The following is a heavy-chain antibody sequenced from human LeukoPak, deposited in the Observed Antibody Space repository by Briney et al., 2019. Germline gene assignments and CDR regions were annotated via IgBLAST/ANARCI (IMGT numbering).Heavy chain of an antibody. CDR3: ARDCSGGSCYSDFDY. D-gene: IGHD2-15*01. CDR2: ISAYNGNT. J-gene: IGHJ4*02. CDR1: GYTFTSYG. Sequence: ASVTVSCKASGYTFTSYGISWVRQAPGQGLEWMGWISAYNGNTNYAQKLQGRVTMTTDTSTSTAYMELRSLRSDDTAVYYCARDCSGGSCYSDFDYWGQGTLVTVSS. V-gene: IGHV1-18*01.